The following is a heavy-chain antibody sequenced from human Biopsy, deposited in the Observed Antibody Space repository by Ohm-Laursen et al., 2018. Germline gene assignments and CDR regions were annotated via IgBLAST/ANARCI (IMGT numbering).Heavy chain of an antibody. CDR2: IYNSGST. D-gene: IGHD5/OR15-5a*01. Sequence: SQTLSLTCTVSGGSISSYYWTWIRQPPGKGLEWIGYIYNSGSTNYNPSLKSRVTISVAVDTSKSQFSLRLSSVTAADTAMYYCARGEAGVYDALDIWGQGTMVIVSS. V-gene: IGHV4-59*01. CDR3: ARGEAGVYDALDI. J-gene: IGHJ3*02. CDR1: GGSISSYY.